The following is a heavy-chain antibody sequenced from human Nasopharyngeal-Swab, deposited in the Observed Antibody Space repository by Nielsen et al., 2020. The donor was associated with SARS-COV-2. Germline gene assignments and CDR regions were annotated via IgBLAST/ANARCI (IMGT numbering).Heavy chain of an antibody. D-gene: IGHD3-10*01. V-gene: IGHV5-10-1*01. CDR1: GYSFSNYW. Sequence: GESLKISCEGSGYSFSNYWISWVRQVPGKGLEWMGKVDPSDSYTDYSPSLRGHVNISVDRYIRTAYLQWSSLKASDTAMYYCARQYQNYFGSGDYHGAFDIWGQGTMVTVSS. CDR2: VDPSDSYT. CDR3: ARQYQNYFGSGDYHGAFDI. J-gene: IGHJ3*02.